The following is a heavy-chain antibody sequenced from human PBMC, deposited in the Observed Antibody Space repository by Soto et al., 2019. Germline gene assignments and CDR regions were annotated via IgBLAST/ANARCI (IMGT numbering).Heavy chain of an antibody. CDR1: GGSFSGYY. CDR2: INHSGST. D-gene: IGHD2-15*01. CDR3: ARELTPVAATPPFGSYYYGMDV. Sequence: SETLSLTCAVYGGSFSGYYWSWIRQPPGKGLEWIGEINHSGSTYYNPSLKSRVTISVDTSKNQFSLKLSSVTAADTAVYYCARELTPVAATPPFGSYYYGMDVWGQGTTVTVSS. V-gene: IGHV4-34*01. J-gene: IGHJ6*02.